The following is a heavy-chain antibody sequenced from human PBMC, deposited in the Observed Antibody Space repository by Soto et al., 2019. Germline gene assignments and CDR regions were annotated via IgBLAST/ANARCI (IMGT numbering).Heavy chain of an antibody. V-gene: IGHV1-69*13. D-gene: IGHD3-22*01. CDR3: APRVGAMIVVAPPDY. CDR2: IIPIFGTA. J-gene: IGHJ4*02. CDR1: GGTFSSYA. Sequence: SVKVSCKASGGTFSSYAMSWVRQAPGQGLEWMGGIIPIFGTANYAQKFQGRVTITADESTSTAYMELSSLRSEDTAVYYCAPRVGAMIVVAPPDYWGQGTMVTV.